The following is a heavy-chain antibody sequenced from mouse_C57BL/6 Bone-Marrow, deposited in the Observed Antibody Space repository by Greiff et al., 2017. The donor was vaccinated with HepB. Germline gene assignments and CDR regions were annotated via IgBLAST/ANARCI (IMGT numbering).Heavy chain of an antibody. D-gene: IGHD1-1*01. J-gene: IGHJ3*01. V-gene: IGHV1-18*01. CDR2: INPNNGGT. CDR3: ARSAHYYGSAWFAY. Sequence: VQLQQSGPELVKPGASVKIPCKASGYTFTDYNMDWVKQSHGKSLEWIGDINPNNGGTIYNQKFKGKATLTVDKSSSTAYMDLRSLTSEDTAVYYCARSAHYYGSAWFAYWGQGTLVTVSA. CDR1: GYTFTDYN.